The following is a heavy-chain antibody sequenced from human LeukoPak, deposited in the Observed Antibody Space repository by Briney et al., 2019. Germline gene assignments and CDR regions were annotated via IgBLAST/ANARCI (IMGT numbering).Heavy chain of an antibody. CDR1: GGSISSYY. Sequence: SETLSLTCTVSGGSISSYYWSWIRQPAGKGLEWLGRIYTSGSTNYNPSLKSRVTMSVDTSKNQFSLKLSSVTAADTAVYYCARDENYGDPLYWYFDLRGRGTLVTVSS. D-gene: IGHD4-17*01. J-gene: IGHJ2*01. CDR2: IYTSGST. V-gene: IGHV4-4*07. CDR3: ARDENYGDPLYWYFDL.